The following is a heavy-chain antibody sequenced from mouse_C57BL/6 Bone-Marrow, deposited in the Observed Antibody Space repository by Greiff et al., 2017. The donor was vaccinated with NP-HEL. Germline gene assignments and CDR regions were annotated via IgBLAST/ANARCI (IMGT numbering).Heavy chain of an antibody. CDR2: IRNKANNHAT. V-gene: IGHV6-6*01. CDR1: GFTFSDAW. Sequence: EVKVEESGGGLVQPGGSMKLSCAASGFTFSDAWMDWVRQSPEKGLEWVAEIRNKANNHATYYAESVKGRFTISRADSKSSVYLHMNSSRAEDTGIYYCTRVTTVVALYWYFDVWGTGTTVTVSS. CDR3: TRVTTVVALYWYFDV. D-gene: IGHD1-1*01. J-gene: IGHJ1*03.